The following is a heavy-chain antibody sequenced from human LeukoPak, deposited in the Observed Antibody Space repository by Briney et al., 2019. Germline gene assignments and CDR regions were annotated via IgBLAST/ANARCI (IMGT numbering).Heavy chain of an antibody. CDR3: ARERGRDGYIFDAFDI. D-gene: IGHD5-24*01. V-gene: IGHV3-66*01. CDR1: EFTVRSNL. J-gene: IGHJ3*02. Sequence: HSGGSLRLSCTASEFTVRSNLITWVRQAPGKGLEWVSIIYSGGSTYYADSVKGRFTISRDNTKNSLYLQMNSLRAEDTAVYYCARERGRDGYIFDAFDIWGQGTTVTVSS. CDR2: IYSGGST.